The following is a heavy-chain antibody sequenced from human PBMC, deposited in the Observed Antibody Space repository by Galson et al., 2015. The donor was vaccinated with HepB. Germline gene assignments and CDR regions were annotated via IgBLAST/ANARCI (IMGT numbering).Heavy chain of an antibody. Sequence: QAPGKGLEWVAVISYDGSNKYYADSVKGRFTISRDNSKNTLYLQMNSLGAEDTAVYYCAGVMVSWSSSWFHFDYWGQGTLVTVSS. D-gene: IGHD6-13*01. CDR2: ISYDGSNK. V-gene: IGHV3-30-3*01. J-gene: IGHJ4*02. CDR3: AGVMVSWSSSWFHFDY.